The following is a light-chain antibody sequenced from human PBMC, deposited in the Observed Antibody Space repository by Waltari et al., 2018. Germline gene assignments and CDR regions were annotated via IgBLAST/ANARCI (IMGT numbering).Light chain of an antibody. J-gene: IGLJ3*02. CDR2: DVT. CDR3: SSYTGSDMDIV. V-gene: IGLV2-8*01. Sequence: QSALTQPPSASGSPGQSVTISCTGTSSDVGTYNYVSWYQQHPGKAPNLMIYDVTKRPSGVPYRLSASKSGNTASLTVSGLQAEDEADYYCSSYTGSDMDIVFGGGTKLTVL. CDR1: SSDVGTYNY.